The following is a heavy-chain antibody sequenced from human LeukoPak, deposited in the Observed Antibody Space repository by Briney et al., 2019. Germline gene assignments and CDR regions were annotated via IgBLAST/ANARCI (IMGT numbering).Heavy chain of an antibody. Sequence: ASVKVSCKVSGYTLTELSMHWVRQAPGQGLEWMGWINPNSGGTNYAQKFQGRVTMTRDTSISATYMELSRLRSDDTAVYYCARSSSGWYLGGRWFDPWGQGTLVTVSS. CDR1: GYTLTELS. J-gene: IGHJ5*02. CDR3: ARSSSGWYLGGRWFDP. V-gene: IGHV1-2*02. CDR2: INPNSGGT. D-gene: IGHD6-19*01.